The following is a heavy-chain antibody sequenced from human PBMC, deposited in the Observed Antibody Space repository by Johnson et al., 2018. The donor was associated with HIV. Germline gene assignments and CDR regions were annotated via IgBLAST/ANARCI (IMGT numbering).Heavy chain of an antibody. Sequence: QVQLVESGGGVVQPGRSLRLSCAASGFTFSSYAMHWVRQAPGKGLEWVSVLYADGRTYYADSVKGRFTVSSDYSENTLYLQMNSLTAEDTAVYYCATKGSKWELIVEGFAVWGQGTMVTVSS. D-gene: IGHD1-26*01. CDR2: LYADGRT. CDR1: GFTFSSYA. CDR3: ATKGSKWELIVEGFAV. V-gene: IGHV3-NL1*01. J-gene: IGHJ3*01.